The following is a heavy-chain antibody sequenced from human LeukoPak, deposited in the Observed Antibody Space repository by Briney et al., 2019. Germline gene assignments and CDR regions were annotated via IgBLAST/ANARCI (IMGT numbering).Heavy chain of an antibody. CDR1: GGSFSGYY. J-gene: IGHJ5*02. CDR3: ARGRPNYDFWSGYYTNSRGSNWFDP. Sequence: PSETLSLTCAVYGGSFSGYYWSWIRQPPGKGLEWIGEINHSGSTNYNPSLKSRVTISVDTSKNQFSLKPSSVTAADTAVYYCARGRPNYDFWSGYYTNSRGSNWFDPWAREPWSPSPQ. D-gene: IGHD3-3*01. CDR2: INHSGST. V-gene: IGHV4-34*01.